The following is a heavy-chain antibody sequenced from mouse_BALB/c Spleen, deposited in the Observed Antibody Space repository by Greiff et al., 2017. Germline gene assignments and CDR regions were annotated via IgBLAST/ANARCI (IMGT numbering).Heavy chain of an antibody. CDR3: ARDPPTSYYAMDY. D-gene: IGHD5-5*01. CDR2: ISDGGSYT. J-gene: IGHJ4*01. Sequence: DVKLVESGGGLVKPGGSLKLSCAASGFTFSDYYMYWVRQTPEKRLEWVATISDGGSYTYYPDSVKGRFTISRDNAKNNLYLQMSSLKSEDTAMYYCARDPPTSYYAMDYWGQGTSVTVSS. CDR1: GFTFSDYY. V-gene: IGHV5-4*02.